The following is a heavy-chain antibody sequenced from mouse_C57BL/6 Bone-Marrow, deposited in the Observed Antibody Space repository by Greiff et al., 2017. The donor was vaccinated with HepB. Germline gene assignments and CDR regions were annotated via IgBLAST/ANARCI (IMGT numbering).Heavy chain of an antibody. CDR3: ARDRGYGSSPHWYFDV. CDR2: ISDGGSYT. Sequence: EVHLVESGGGLVKPGGSLKLSCAASGFTFSSYAMSWVRQTPEKRLEWVATISDGGSYTYYPDNVKGRFTISRDNAKNNLYLQMSHLKSEDTAMYYCARDRGYGSSPHWYFDVWGTGTTVTVSS. V-gene: IGHV5-4*01. D-gene: IGHD1-1*01. CDR1: GFTFSSYA. J-gene: IGHJ1*03.